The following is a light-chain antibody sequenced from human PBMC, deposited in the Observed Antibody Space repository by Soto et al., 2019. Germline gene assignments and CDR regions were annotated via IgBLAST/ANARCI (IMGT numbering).Light chain of an antibody. J-gene: IGKJ1*01. CDR3: QQRSNWPPT. V-gene: IGKV3D-20*02. CDR2: DAS. Sequence: EIVLTQSPGTLSLSPGERATFSCRASQSVSSSYLAWYQQKPGQAPRLLIYDASTRATGIPARFSGSGSGTDFTLTITSLEPEDFAVYYCQQRSNWPPTFGQGTKVDI. CDR1: QSVSSSY.